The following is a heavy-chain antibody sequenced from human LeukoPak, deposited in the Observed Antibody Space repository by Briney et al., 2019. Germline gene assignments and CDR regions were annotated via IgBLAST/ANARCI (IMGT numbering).Heavy chain of an antibody. CDR3: AGLVGSVNWGFDY. CDR1: GYTFTNYG. J-gene: IGHJ4*02. Sequence: ASVKVSCKASGYTFTNYGISWVRQAPGQGLEWMGWISGYNGDTKYAQEVQGRVTLTTDTSTSTAYMEMRKLGSDHTAMYCIAGLVGSVNWGFDYSGQGTLVSVSS. V-gene: IGHV1-18*01. CDR2: ISGYNGDT. D-gene: IGHD3-10*01.